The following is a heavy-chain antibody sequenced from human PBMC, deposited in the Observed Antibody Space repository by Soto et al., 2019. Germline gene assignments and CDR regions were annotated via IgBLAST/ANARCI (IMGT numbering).Heavy chain of an antibody. J-gene: IGHJ5*02. V-gene: IGHV4-61*01. CDR3: ARGHPCRQYHGWFDP. D-gene: IGHD2-2*01. Sequence: QVQLQESGPGLVKSSETLSLTCNASGGSVSCVTHSSSWIRQLLGKELEWMGYVYYNGNTNYTPSLKSRVTISVDTSKNQFSLKLRYVTAADTAVDYCARGHPCRQYHGWFDPWGQGTMVTVSS. CDR1: GGSVSCVTHS. CDR2: VYYNGNT.